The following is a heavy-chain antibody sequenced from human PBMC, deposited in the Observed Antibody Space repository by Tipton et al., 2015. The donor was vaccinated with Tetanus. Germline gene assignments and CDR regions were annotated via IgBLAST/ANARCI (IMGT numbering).Heavy chain of an antibody. J-gene: IGHJ5*02. Sequence: TLSLTCTVSGGSISGSSFYWGWIRQPPGKGLEWIGSIYHSGNTYYNSSLKSRVTISVDTSKNQISLTLSSVTAADTAVYYCAFLPKHWLVPSFDPWGQGTLVTVSS. CDR3: AFLPKHWLVPSFDP. CDR1: GGSISGSSFY. V-gene: IGHV4-39*01. D-gene: IGHD6-19*01. CDR2: IYHSGNT.